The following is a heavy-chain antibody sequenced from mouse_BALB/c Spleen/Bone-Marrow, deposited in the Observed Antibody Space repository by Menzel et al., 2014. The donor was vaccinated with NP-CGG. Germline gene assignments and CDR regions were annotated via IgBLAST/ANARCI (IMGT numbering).Heavy chain of an antibody. CDR3: ARSRYGSYYGY. Sequence: QVQLQQPGPELVKPGASVRISCKASNYTFTTYYIYWVKQRPGQGLEWIGWIYPGNVNTKYNEKFKAKATLTADKSSSTAYMQLSSLTSEDSAVYLCARSRYGSYYGYWGQGTPLTVSS. J-gene: IGHJ2*01. D-gene: IGHD1-1*01. CDR2: IYPGNVNT. CDR1: NYTFTTYY. V-gene: IGHV1S56*01.